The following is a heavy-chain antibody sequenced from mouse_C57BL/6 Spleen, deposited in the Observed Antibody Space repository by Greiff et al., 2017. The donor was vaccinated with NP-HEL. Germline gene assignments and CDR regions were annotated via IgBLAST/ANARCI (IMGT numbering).Heavy chain of an antibody. D-gene: IGHD1-1*01. J-gene: IGHJ2*01. CDR1: GYTFTDYN. CDR2: INPNNGGT. CDR3: AVREYYGSSYYFDY. V-gene: IGHV1-18*01. Sequence: EVQLQQSGPELVKPGASVKIPCKASGYTFTDYNMDWVKQSHGKSLEWIGDINPNNGGTIYNQKFKGKATLTVDKSSSTAYMELRSLTPEDTAVYYCAVREYYGSSYYFDYWGQGTTLTVSS.